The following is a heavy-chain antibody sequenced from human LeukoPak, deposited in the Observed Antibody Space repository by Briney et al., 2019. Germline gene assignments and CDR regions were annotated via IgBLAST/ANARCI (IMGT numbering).Heavy chain of an antibody. Sequence: SETLSLTCAVYGGSFSGYYWSWIRQPPGKGREWMGEINHSGSTNYNPSLKSRVTISVDTSKNQFSLKLSSVTAADTAVYYCARGSRITMVRGVKTLNYWGQGTLVTVSS. CDR1: GGSFSGYY. CDR2: INHSGST. CDR3: ARGSRITMVRGVKTLNY. J-gene: IGHJ4*02. V-gene: IGHV4-34*01. D-gene: IGHD3-10*01.